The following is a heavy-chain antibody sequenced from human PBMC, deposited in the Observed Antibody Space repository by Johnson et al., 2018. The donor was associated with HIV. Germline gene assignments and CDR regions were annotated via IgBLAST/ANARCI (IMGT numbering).Heavy chain of an antibody. CDR1: GFTFSSYG. V-gene: IGHV3-33*01. J-gene: IGHJ3*02. CDR3: ARDGGYGSGPPDAFDI. CDR2: IWYDGSNK. Sequence: QVQLVESGGGVVQPGRSLRLSCAASGFTFSSYGMHWVRQAPGKGLEWVAVIWYDGSNKYYADSVKGRFTISRDNSKNTLYLQINSLRAEDTAVHYCARDGGYGSGPPDAFDIWGQGTMVTVSS. D-gene: IGHD3-10*01.